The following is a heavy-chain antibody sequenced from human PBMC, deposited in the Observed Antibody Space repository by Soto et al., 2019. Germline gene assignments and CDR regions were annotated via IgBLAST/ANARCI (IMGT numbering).Heavy chain of an antibody. V-gene: IGHV3-30*18. CDR1: GFIFANYG. D-gene: IGHD1-1*01. J-gene: IGHJ6*02. Sequence: QEQLVESGGGVVQPGRSLRLSCAASGFIFANYGMHWVRQAPGKGLEWVALITYEGSNKYYGDAVKGRFTISRDNAKNMVSLQMDSLRAEDTAVYYCAKARGANNWANYYGLDVWGQGTTVTVSS. CDR2: ITYEGSNK. CDR3: AKARGANNWANYYGLDV.